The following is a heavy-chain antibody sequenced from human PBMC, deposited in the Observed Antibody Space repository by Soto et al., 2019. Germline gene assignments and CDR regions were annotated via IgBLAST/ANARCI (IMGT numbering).Heavy chain of an antibody. V-gene: IGHV4-59*08. CDR3: ARQLGRIDY. D-gene: IGHD1-26*01. CDR2: IYYSGST. J-gene: IGHJ4*02. Sequence: QVQLQESGPGLVKPSETLSLTCTVSGGSTSNYYWSWIRQPPGKGLEWIGNIYYSGSTNYNPSLKSRVDISVDTSTHQFSLKLNSVIAADTAVYYCARQLGRIDYWGQGILVTVSS. CDR1: GGSTSNYY.